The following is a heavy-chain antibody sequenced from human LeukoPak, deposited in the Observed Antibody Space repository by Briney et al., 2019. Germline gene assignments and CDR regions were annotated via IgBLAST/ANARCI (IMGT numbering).Heavy chain of an antibody. CDR2: ISWNSGSI. CDR1: GFTFDDYA. D-gene: IGHD5-12*01. CDR3: AKARGYSGYDYYYGMDV. Sequence: PGRSLRLSCAASGFTFDDYAMHWVRQAPGKGLEWVSGISWNSGSIGYADSVKGRFTISRDNAKNSLYLQMNSLRAEDTALYYCAKARGYSGYDYYYGMDVWGQVTTVTVSS. J-gene: IGHJ6*02. V-gene: IGHV3-9*01.